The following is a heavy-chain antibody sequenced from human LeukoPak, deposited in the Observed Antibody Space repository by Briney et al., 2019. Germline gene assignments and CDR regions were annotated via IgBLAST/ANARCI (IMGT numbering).Heavy chain of an antibody. Sequence: PGGSLRLSCAASGFTVSSNYKSWARQAPGKGLEWVSIIYSVGSTYYADSVKGRFTISRDNSKNTLYLQMNSLRAEDTAVYYCARAGGYSGSYPLDYWGQGTLVTVSS. J-gene: IGHJ4*02. CDR1: GFTVSSNY. D-gene: IGHD1-26*01. CDR3: ARAGGYSGSYPLDY. V-gene: IGHV3-53*01. CDR2: IYSVGST.